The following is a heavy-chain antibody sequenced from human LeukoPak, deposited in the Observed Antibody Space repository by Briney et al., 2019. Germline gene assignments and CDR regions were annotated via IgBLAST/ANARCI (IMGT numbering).Heavy chain of an antibody. D-gene: IGHD3-10*01. CDR2: IYYSGST. CDR1: GGSISSSSYY. Sequence: SETLSLTCTVSGGSISSSSYYWGWIRQPPGKGLEWIGSIYYSGSTYYNPSLKSRVTISVDTSKNQFSLKLSSVTAADTAVYYCARSLWFGYNWFDPWGQGTLVTVSS. J-gene: IGHJ5*02. V-gene: IGHV4-39*01. CDR3: ARSLWFGYNWFDP.